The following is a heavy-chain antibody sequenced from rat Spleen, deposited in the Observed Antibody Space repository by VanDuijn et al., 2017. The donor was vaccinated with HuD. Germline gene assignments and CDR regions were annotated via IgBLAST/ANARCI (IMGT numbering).Heavy chain of an antibody. Sequence: EVKLVESGGGLVQPGRSLKLSCAASGFNFNDYWMGWVRQAPGKGLEWIGEINKDSSTIKFIPSLKDKFTISRDKAQNTLYLQMNKLGSEDTAIYYCVREEFGVDYWGQGVMVTVSS. D-gene: IGHD4-3*01. J-gene: IGHJ2*01. CDR1: GFNFNDYW. CDR2: INKDSSTI. CDR3: VREEFGVDY. V-gene: IGHV4-2*01.